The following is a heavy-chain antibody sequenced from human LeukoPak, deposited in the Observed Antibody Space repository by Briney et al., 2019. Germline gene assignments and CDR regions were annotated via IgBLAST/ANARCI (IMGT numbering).Heavy chain of an antibody. CDR2: INHSGST. J-gene: IGHJ4*02. D-gene: IGHD6-13*01. CDR1: GGPFSGYY. V-gene: IGHV4-34*01. Sequence: SETLSLTCAVYGGPFSGYYWSWIRQPPGKGLEWIGEINHSGSTNYNPSLKSRVTISVDTSKNQFSLKLSSVTAADTAVYYCARGGIAAAGTNSYWGQGTLVTVSS. CDR3: ARGGIAAAGTNSY.